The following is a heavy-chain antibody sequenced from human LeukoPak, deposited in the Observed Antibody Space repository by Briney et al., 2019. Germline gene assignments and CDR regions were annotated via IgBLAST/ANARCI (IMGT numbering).Heavy chain of an antibody. D-gene: IGHD3-10*01. J-gene: IGHJ6*02. CDR3: ARDVLLWFGETRNYGMDV. Sequence: GESVRLSCAASGFTFDDYGMSWVRQAPGKGLEWVSGIIGLGGSTGYADSVKGRFTISRDNAKNSLYLQMISLRAEDTALYYCARDVLLWFGETRNYGMDVWGQGTTVTVSS. V-gene: IGHV3-20*04. CDR1: GFTFDDYG. CDR2: IIGLGGST.